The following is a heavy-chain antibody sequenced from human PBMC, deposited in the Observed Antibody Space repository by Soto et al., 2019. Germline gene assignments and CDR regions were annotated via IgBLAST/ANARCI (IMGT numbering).Heavy chain of an antibody. CDR1: GGTFSSYA. CDR2: IIPIFGTA. V-gene: IGHV1-69*12. CDR3: SREFGDYGSGSYKPFDY. Sequence: QVQLVQSGAEVKKPGSSVKVSCKASGGTFSSYAISWVRQAPGQGLEWMGGIIPIFGTANYAQKFQGRVTITADEAPSTGDMELSSLRAEDTAVYYWSREFGDYGSGSYKPFDYWGQGTLVTVSS. D-gene: IGHD3-10*01. J-gene: IGHJ4*02.